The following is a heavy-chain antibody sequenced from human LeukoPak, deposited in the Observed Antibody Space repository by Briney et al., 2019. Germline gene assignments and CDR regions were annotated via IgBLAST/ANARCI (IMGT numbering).Heavy chain of an antibody. CDR3: ARQGSGYYDSSGYYSP. V-gene: IGHV4-31*03. D-gene: IGHD3-22*01. CDR2: IYYSGTA. CDR1: GGSISSGGYY. Sequence: SQTLSLTCTVSGGSISSGGYYWSWVRQHPEKGLEWIGYIYYSGTAYYNPSLKSRVTMSVDTSKNQFSLKLSSVTAADTAVYYCARQGSGYYDSSGYYSPWGQGTLVTVSS. J-gene: IGHJ5*02.